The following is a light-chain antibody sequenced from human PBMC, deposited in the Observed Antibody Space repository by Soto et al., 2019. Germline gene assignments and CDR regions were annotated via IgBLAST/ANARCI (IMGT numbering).Light chain of an antibody. CDR2: GAS. J-gene: IGKJ2*01. V-gene: IGKV3-20*01. Sequence: EIVLTQSPGTLSLSPGERATLSCRASQSVSSRYLAWYQQKAGQAPRLLIYGASSRATGIPDRFSGGGSGADFTLTISILEPEDFAVYYCQQYGSSPPLYTFGQGTKLEIK. CDR3: QQYGSSPPLYT. CDR1: QSVSSRY.